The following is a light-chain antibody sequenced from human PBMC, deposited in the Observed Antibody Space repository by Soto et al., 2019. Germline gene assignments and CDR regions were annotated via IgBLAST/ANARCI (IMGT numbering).Light chain of an antibody. V-gene: IGLV2-14*01. CDR2: DVS. Sequence: QSVLTQPASVSGSPGQSITISCTVTSSDVGGYNYVSWYQQHPGKAPKLMIYDVSNRPSGVSNRFSASKPGNTASLTISGLQAEDEADYYCSSYTSSSTWVFGGGTKLTVL. CDR3: SSYTSSSTWV. J-gene: IGLJ3*02. CDR1: SSDVGGYNY.